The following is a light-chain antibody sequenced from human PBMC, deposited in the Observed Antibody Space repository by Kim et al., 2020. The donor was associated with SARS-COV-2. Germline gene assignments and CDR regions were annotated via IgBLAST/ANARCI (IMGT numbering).Light chain of an antibody. Sequence: SASVGDRVTISCRASQSISNWLAWYQQKPGKAPNLLIYKASNLKSGVPSRFSGTGSGTEFTLTISSLQPDDFATYYCQRYNDYSVSFGQGTKLEI. V-gene: IGKV1-5*03. CDR3: QRYNDYSVS. CDR2: KAS. J-gene: IGKJ2*03. CDR1: QSISNW.